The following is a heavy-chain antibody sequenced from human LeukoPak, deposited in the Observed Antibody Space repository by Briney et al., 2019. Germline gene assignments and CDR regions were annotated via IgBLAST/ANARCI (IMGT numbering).Heavy chain of an antibody. CDR2: INSNSGGT. Sequence: ASVRVSCKASGYTFTGYYMHWVRQAPGQGLEWMGWINSNSGGTNYAQKFQARVTMTRNTSISTAYMELSSLRSEDTAVYYCARDPPGRPYSSSSYGWGQGTLVTVSS. CDR1: GYTFTGYY. J-gene: IGHJ4*02. V-gene: IGHV1-2*02. D-gene: IGHD6-6*01. CDR3: ARDPPGRPYSSSSYG.